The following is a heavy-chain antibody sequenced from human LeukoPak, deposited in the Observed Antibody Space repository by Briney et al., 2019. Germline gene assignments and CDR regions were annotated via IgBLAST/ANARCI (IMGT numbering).Heavy chain of an antibody. CDR2: IYYSGST. CDR3: ARGSNLANWFDP. J-gene: IGHJ5*02. Sequence: SETLSLTCADSGGSPSSYYWSWIRQPPGKGLEWIGYIYYSGSTTYNPSLKSRVTISVDTSKNQFSLKLSSVTAADTAVYYCARGSNLANWFDPWGQGTLVTVSS. CDR1: GGSPSSYY. D-gene: IGHD1-14*01. V-gene: IGHV4-59*01.